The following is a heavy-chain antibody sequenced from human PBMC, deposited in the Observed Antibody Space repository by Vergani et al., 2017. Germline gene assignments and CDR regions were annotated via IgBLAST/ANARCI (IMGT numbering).Heavy chain of an antibody. CDR3: AKALVRGVIITEIYDY. CDR1: GFTFSSYG. Sequence: QVQLVESGGGVVQPGGSLRLSCAASGFTFSSYGMHWVRQAPGKGQEWVAVIRYDGSNKYYAYSVKGRFTISRDNSKNTLYLQMNSLIAEDTAVYYCAKALVRGVIITEIYDYWGQGTLVTVSS. D-gene: IGHD3-10*01. V-gene: IGHV3-30*02. CDR2: IRYDGSNK. J-gene: IGHJ4*02.